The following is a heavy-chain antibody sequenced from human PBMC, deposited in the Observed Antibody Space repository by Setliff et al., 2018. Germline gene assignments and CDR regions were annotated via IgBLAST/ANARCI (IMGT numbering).Heavy chain of an antibody. V-gene: IGHV1-8*01. CDR1: GYTFTSYD. J-gene: IGHJ6*02. CDR2: MNPNSGNT. Sequence: ASVKVSCKASGYTFTSYDINWVRQATGQGLEWMGWMNPNSGNTGYAQKFQGRVTMTRNTSISTAYMELSSLRSEDTAVYYCASLSGGELWSHYGMDVWGQGTTVTVSS. D-gene: IGHD5-18*01. CDR3: ASLSGGELWSHYGMDV.